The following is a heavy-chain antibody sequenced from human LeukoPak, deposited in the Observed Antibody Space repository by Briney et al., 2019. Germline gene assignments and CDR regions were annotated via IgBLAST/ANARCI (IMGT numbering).Heavy chain of an antibody. D-gene: IGHD2-15*01. V-gene: IGHV3-30*18. CDR3: ANCGYCSGGEFDY. CDR1: GFTFSSYD. Sequence: PGRSLRLSCAASGFTFSSYDMHWVRQAPGKGLEWVAVISYDGSNKYYADSVKGRFTISRDNSKNTLYLQMNSLRAEDTAVYYCANCGYCSGGEFDYWGQATLVTVSS. J-gene: IGHJ4*02. CDR2: ISYDGSNK.